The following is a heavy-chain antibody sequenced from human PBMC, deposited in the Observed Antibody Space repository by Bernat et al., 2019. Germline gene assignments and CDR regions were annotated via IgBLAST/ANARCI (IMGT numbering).Heavy chain of an antibody. CDR1: GYTFTSYY. CDR2: INPSGGST. Sequence: LVQSGAEVKKPGASVKVSCKASGYTFTSYYMHWVRQAPGQGLEWMGIINPSGGSTSYAQKFQGRVTMTRDTSTSTVYMELSSLRSEDTAVYYCARDLWAGPHYYYYGMDVWGQGTTVTVSS. CDR3: ARDLWAGPHYYYYGMDV. V-gene: IGHV1-46*01. J-gene: IGHJ6*02. D-gene: IGHD6-19*01.